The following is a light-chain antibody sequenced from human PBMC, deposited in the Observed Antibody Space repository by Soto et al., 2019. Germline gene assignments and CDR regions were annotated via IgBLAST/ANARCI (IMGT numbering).Light chain of an antibody. CDR1: QTVSSN. CDR3: QQYNTWQT. V-gene: IGKV3-15*01. Sequence: EIVMTQSPGTLSVSPGERAALSCRASQTVSSNLAWYQQKPGQAPRLLIYDASTRATGIPARFSGSGSGTEFTLTISSLQSEDFAVYYCQQYNTWQTFGQGTKVEIK. J-gene: IGKJ1*01. CDR2: DAS.